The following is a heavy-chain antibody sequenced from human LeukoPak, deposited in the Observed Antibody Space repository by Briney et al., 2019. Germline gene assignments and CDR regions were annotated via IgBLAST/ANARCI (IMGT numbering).Heavy chain of an antibody. J-gene: IGHJ3*02. Sequence: SETLSLTCTVSGGSISSYYWSWIRQPPGKGLEWIGYIYYCGSTNYNPSLKSRVTISVDTSKNQFSLKLSSVTAADTAVYYCARGLYDAFDIWGQGTMVTVSS. CDR2: IYYCGST. CDR1: GGSISSYY. D-gene: IGHD2-2*02. V-gene: IGHV4-59*01. CDR3: ARGLYDAFDI.